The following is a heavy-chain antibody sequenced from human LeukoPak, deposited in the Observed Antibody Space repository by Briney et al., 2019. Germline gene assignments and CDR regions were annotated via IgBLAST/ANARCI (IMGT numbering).Heavy chain of an antibody. Sequence: SETLSLTCAVYGGSFSGYYWSWIRQPPGKGLEWIGEINHSGSTNYNPSLKSRVTISVDTSKNQFSLKLSSVTAADTAVYYCARDLTYYDFWSGYSKTLDYWGQGTLVTVSP. V-gene: IGHV4-34*01. D-gene: IGHD3-3*01. CDR3: ARDLTYYDFWSGYSKTLDY. CDR1: GGSFSGYY. J-gene: IGHJ4*02. CDR2: INHSGST.